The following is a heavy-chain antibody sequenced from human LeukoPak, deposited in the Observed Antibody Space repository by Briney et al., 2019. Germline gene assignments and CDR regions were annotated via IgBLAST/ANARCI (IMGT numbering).Heavy chain of an antibody. D-gene: IGHD1-7*01. J-gene: IGHJ4*02. CDR2: ISGSGGDT. Sequence: GGSLRLSCAASGFTFSSYGMHWVRQAPGKGLEWVSVISGSGGDTYYADSVKGRFTISRDNSKNMVYLQMNGLRAEDTALYYCARDRVAGTSPKMDYWGQGALVTVSS. CDR3: ARDRVAGTSPKMDY. V-gene: IGHV3-23*01. CDR1: GFTFSSYG.